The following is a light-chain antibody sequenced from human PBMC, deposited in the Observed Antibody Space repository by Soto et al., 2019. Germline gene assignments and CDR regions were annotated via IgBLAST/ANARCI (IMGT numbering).Light chain of an antibody. CDR1: QSISSNY. J-gene: IGKJ1*01. Sequence: ETVLTHSPGTLSLSPGERATLSFRASQSISSNYLAWYQHKPGQAPRLVIYGAFNRAPGIPDRFSGSGSGTDFALTISRLEPEDFAVYYCQQYAGSSTFGQGTKVDI. V-gene: IGKV3-20*01. CDR3: QQYAGSST. CDR2: GAF.